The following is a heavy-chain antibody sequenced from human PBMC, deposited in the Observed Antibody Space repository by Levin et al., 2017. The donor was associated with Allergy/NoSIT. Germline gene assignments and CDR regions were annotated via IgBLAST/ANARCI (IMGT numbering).Heavy chain of an antibody. CDR3: SRDFSPRDSARFDP. V-gene: IGHV4-31*02. D-gene: IGHD4/OR15-4a*01. Sequence: LRLSCSVSGDSVSTENYYYWTWIRQRPGKGLEWIGYIYYDGSTYYNPSLESRITISMDTSRNHFSLRLRSVTAADTAVYYCSRDFSPRDSARFDPWGQGTLVTVSS. J-gene: IGHJ5*02. CDR1: GDSVSTENYY. CDR2: IYYDGST.